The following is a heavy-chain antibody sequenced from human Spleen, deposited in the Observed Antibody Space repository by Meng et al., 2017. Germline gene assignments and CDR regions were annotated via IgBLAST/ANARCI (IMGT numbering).Heavy chain of an antibody. D-gene: IGHD2-15*01. V-gene: IGHV3-11*04. Sequence: GESLKISCAASGFTFSDYYMSWIRQAPGKGLEWVSYISRSGSATYYADSVKGRVTISRDNAKNSLYLQINSLRAEDMAVYYCAKDLSYCSGGRCYYNYFDPWGQGTLVTVSS. CDR1: GFTFSDYY. CDR3: AKDLSYCSGGRCYYNYFDP. J-gene: IGHJ5*02. CDR2: ISRSGSAT.